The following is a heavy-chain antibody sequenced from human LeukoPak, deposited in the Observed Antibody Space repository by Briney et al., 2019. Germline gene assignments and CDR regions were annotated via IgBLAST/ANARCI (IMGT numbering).Heavy chain of an antibody. Sequence: TGGSLRLSCAASGFTFRSYAMHWVRQAPGKGLEWVAVTSSDLNVKLYADSVKGRFTISRDNARNSLYLQMNNVRAEDTAVYYCARYSYKHDCWGQGTLVTVSS. V-gene: IGHV3-30-3*01. CDR3: ARYSYKHDC. J-gene: IGHJ4*02. CDR2: TSSDLNVK. D-gene: IGHD2-15*01. CDR1: GFTFRSYA.